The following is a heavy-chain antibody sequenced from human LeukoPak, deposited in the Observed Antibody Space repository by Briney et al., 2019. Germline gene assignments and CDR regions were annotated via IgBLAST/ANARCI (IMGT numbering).Heavy chain of an antibody. CDR2: IRNKANSYTT. D-gene: IGHD3-10*01. Sequence: GGSLRLPCAAPGFSFSDNYMDWVRQAPGKGLEWVGRIRNKANSYTTDYAASVRGRFTISRDDSKNSLYLEMNSLKTEDTAVYYCAREYYSRLDYWGQGTLVTVSS. J-gene: IGHJ4*02. V-gene: IGHV3-72*01. CDR1: GFSFSDNY. CDR3: AREYYSRLDY.